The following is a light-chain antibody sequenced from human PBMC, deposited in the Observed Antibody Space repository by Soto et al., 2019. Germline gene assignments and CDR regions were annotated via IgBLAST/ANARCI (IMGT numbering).Light chain of an antibody. CDR3: QKYNNAPFT. V-gene: IGKV1-27*01. CDR2: AAS. CDR1: QGISNY. J-gene: IGKJ5*01. Sequence: DIQMTQSPSSLSASVGDRVTITCRASQGISNYLAWYQQKPGKVPKLLIYAASTLQLGVPSRFSGSGSGTDFTLTISSLQPEDVASYYCQKYNNAPFTFGQGTRLEIK.